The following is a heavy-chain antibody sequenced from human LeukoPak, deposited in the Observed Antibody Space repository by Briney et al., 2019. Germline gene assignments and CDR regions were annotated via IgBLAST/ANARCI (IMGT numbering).Heavy chain of an antibody. CDR3: ARVLTPTVVTSNFDY. CDR2: INPSSGGT. D-gene: IGHD4-23*01. CDR1: GYTFTGYH. Sequence: ASVKVSCKASGYTFTGYHMYWVRQAPGQGLEWMGWINPSSGGTRYAQKFQGRVTMTRDTSISIAYMELSRLTSDDTAVYYCARVLTPTVVTSNFDYWGQGTLVTVSS. V-gene: IGHV1-2*02. J-gene: IGHJ4*02.